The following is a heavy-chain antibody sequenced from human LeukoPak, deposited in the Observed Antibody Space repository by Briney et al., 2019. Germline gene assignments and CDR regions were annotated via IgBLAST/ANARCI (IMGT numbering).Heavy chain of an antibody. J-gene: IGHJ4*02. CDR3: AKDQYCSSTSCQFDS. CDR2: ISGSGGST. V-gene: IGHV3-23*01. Sequence: GGSLRLSCAASGFTFSSYAMSWVRQAPGKGLEWVSAISGSGGSTYYADSVKGRFTISRDNSKNTLCLQMNSLRAEDTAVYYCAKDQYCSSTSCQFDSWGQGTLVTVSS. D-gene: IGHD2-2*01. CDR1: GFTFSSYA.